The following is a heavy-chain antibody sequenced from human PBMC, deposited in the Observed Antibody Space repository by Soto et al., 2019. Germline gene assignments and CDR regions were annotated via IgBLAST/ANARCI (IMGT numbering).Heavy chain of an antibody. D-gene: IGHD2-2*01. CDR1: GGTFSSYT. CDR2: IIPILGIA. CDR3: ARDIKDIVVVPAAIHYYYYMDV. Sequence: ASVKVSCKASGGTFSSYTISWVRQAPGQGLEWMGRIIPILGIANYAQKFQGRVTITADKSTSTAYMELSSLRSEDTAVYYCARDIKDIVVVPAAIHYYYYMDVWGKGTTVTVSS. J-gene: IGHJ6*03. V-gene: IGHV1-69*04.